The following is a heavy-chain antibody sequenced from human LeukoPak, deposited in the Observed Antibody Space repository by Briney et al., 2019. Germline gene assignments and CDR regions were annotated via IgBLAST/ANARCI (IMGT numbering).Heavy chain of an antibody. D-gene: IGHD3-3*01. CDR1: GFTFLSYA. Sequence: PGGSLRLSCAASGFTFLSYAMSWVRQAPGKGLEWVSGISGSGSSTYYADSVKGRFTISRDNSKNTLYLQMNSLRAEDTAVYYCAKFQADFRSAYSYYCDYWGRGTLVTVSP. CDR2: ISGSGSST. V-gene: IGHV3-23*01. J-gene: IGHJ4*02. CDR3: AKFQADFRSAYSYYCDY.